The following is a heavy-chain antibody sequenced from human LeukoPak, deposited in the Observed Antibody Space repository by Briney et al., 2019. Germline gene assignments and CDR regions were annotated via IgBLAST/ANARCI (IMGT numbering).Heavy chain of an antibody. J-gene: IGHJ4*02. CDR1: GGSISSYY. D-gene: IGHD1-26*01. CDR3: ARKGGIVGVLNY. Sequence: SETLSLTCTVSGGSISSYYWSWIRQPPGKGLEWIGYIYYSGSTNYNPSLKSRVTISVDTSKNQFSLKLSSVTAADTAVYYCARKGGIVGVLNYWGQGTLVAVSS. CDR2: IYYSGST. V-gene: IGHV4-59*08.